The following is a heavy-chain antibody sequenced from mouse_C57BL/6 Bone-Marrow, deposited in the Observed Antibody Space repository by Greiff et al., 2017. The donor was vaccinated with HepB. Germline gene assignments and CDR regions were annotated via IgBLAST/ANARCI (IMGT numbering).Heavy chain of an antibody. CDR3: ARGYYGPFDY. CDR1: GYTFTDYY. Sequence: VQLQESGAELVRPGASVKLSCKASGYTFTDYYINWVKQRPGQGLEWIARIYPGSGNTYYNEKFKGKATLTAEKSSSTAYMQLSSLTSEDSAVYFCARGYYGPFDYWGQGTTLTVSS. CDR2: IYPGSGNT. J-gene: IGHJ2*01. D-gene: IGHD1-1*01. V-gene: IGHV1-76*01.